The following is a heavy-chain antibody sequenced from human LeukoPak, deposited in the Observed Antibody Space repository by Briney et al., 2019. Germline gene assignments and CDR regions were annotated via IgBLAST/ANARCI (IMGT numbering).Heavy chain of an antibody. Sequence: NASETLSLTCTVSGGSISSYYWSWIRQPPGKGLEWIGYIYYSGSTNYNPSLKSRVTISVDTSKNQFSLKLSSVTAADTAVYYCARHFSLEYYDFWSGLVPMDVWGQGTTVTVSS. CDR1: GGSISSYY. CDR2: IYYSGST. D-gene: IGHD3-3*01. J-gene: IGHJ6*02. V-gene: IGHV4-59*08. CDR3: ARHFSLEYYDFWSGLVPMDV.